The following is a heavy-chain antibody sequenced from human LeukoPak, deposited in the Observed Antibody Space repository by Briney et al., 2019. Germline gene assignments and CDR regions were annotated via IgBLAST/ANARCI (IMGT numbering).Heavy chain of an antibody. CDR3: VRDDDRPDNGLDY. CDR1: GFTFSNYA. Sequence: PGGSLRLSCAASGFTFSNYAMSWVRQAPGKGLEWVSTISGSGGTTYYAGSVKGRFTISRDNSKNTLYLQMNSLRAEDTAVYYCVRDDDRPDNGLDYWGQGTLVTVSS. J-gene: IGHJ4*02. CDR2: ISGSGGTT. V-gene: IGHV3-23*01. D-gene: IGHD3-22*01.